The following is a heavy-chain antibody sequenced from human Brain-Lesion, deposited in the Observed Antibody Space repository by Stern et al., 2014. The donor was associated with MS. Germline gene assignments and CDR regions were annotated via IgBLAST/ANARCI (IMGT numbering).Heavy chain of an antibody. CDR2: INGVDDKT. CDR3: ARDDHRDSSGHYAPFDY. Sequence: DQLVESGAEVKKPGASVKVSCKASRYTFIRYAMQWVRQAPGQRLEWMGRINGVDDKTKYSHKFQGRVTITRDTSANTVYMELSSLRSEDTAVYYCARDDHRDSSGHYAPFDYWGQGTRVTVSS. J-gene: IGHJ4*02. D-gene: IGHD3-22*01. V-gene: IGHV1-3*01. CDR1: RYTFIRYA.